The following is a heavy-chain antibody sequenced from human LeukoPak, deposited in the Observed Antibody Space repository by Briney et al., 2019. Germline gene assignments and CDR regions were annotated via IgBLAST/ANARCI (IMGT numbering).Heavy chain of an antibody. CDR2: INHSGST. CDR3: ASILRYSRHYYYMDV. V-gene: IGHV4-34*01. CDR1: GGSFSGYY. D-gene: IGHD1-1*01. J-gene: IGHJ6*03. Sequence: SETLSLTCAVYGGSFSGYYWNWIRQPPGKGLEWIGEINHSGSTNYSPSLKSRVTISVDSSKNQFSLKLTSVTAADTAVYYCASILRYSRHYYYMDVWGKGTTVTVSS.